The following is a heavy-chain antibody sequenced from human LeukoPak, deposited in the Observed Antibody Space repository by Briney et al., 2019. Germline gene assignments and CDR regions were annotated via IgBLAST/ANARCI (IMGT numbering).Heavy chain of an antibody. V-gene: IGHV4-39*07. Sequence: PSETLSLTCTVSGGSISSSSYYWGWIRQPPGKGLEWIGSIYYSGSTYYNPSLKSRVTISVDTSKNQFSLKLSSVTAADTAVYYCARARFTDYYDSSGRICDNGMDVWGQGTTVTVSS. D-gene: IGHD3-22*01. J-gene: IGHJ6*02. CDR1: GGSISSSSYY. CDR3: ARARFTDYYDSSGRICDNGMDV. CDR2: IYYSGST.